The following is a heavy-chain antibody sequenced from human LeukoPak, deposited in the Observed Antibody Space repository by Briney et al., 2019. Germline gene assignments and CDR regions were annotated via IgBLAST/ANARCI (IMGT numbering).Heavy chain of an antibody. D-gene: IGHD3-10*01. CDR1: GYTFTSYW. V-gene: IGHV5-51*01. Sequence: KVSCKASGYTFTSYWIGWVRQMPGKGLEWMGIIYPGDSDTRYSPSFQGQVTISADKSISTAYLQWSSLKASDTAMYYCARHVFYYGSGSYSGYYYYGMDVWGQGTTVTVSS. CDR3: ARHVFYYGSGSYSGYYYYGMDV. CDR2: IYPGDSDT. J-gene: IGHJ6*02.